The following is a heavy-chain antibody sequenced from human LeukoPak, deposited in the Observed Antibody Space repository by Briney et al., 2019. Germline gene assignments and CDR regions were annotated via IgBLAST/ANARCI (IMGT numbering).Heavy chain of an antibody. CDR3: ASSRITMVRGVNASLVNYYMDV. Sequence: ASVKVSCKASGYTFTSYGISWVRQAPGQGLEWMGWISAYNGNTNYAQKLQGRVTMTTDTSTSTAYMELRSLRSDDTAVYYCASSRITMVRGVNASLVNYYMDVWGKGTTVTISS. CDR1: GYTFTSYG. J-gene: IGHJ6*03. V-gene: IGHV1-18*01. CDR2: ISAYNGNT. D-gene: IGHD3-10*01.